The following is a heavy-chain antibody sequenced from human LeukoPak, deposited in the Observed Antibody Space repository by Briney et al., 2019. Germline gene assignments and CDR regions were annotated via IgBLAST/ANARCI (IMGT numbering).Heavy chain of an antibody. V-gene: IGHV4-59*12. J-gene: IGHJ4*02. D-gene: IGHD3-10*02. CDR2: IYYSGST. CDR1: GGSIGRDY. Sequence: SETLSLTCTVSGGSIGRDYWSWIRQPPGKGLEWIGYIYYSGSTNCNPSPKSRVTVSVDTSKNQFFLKLNSVTAADTAVYYCARGVTRFDLWGQGTLVTVSS. CDR3: ARGVTRFDL.